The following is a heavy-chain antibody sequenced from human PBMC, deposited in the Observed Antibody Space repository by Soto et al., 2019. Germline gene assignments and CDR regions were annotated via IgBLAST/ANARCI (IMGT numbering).Heavy chain of an antibody. J-gene: IGHJ5*02. D-gene: IGHD2-15*01. V-gene: IGHV4-34*01. Sequence: PSETLSLTCAVYGGSFSGYYWSWIRQPPGKGLEWIGEINHSGSTNYNPSLKSRVTISVDTSKNQFSLKLSPVTAADTAVYYCARGSQVEYCSGGSCYSGSNWFDPWGQGTLVTVSS. CDR3: ARGSQVEYCSGGSCYSGSNWFDP. CDR2: INHSGST. CDR1: GGSFSGYY.